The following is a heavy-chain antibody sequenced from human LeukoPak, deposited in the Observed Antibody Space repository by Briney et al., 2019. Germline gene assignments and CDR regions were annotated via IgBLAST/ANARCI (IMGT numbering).Heavy chain of an antibody. D-gene: IGHD2-2*01. J-gene: IGHJ3*02. CDR1: GFTFSSYS. CDR3: ARDSASCRGCAFGI. V-gene: IGHV3-7*01. Sequence: GGSLRLSCAASGFTFSSYSMNWVRQAPGKGLEWVANTNRDGSEKYYVDSVKGRVTISRDNAMNFLYLQLNSLRVDDTAVYYCARDSASCRGCAFGIWGQGTVVTVSS. CDR2: TNRDGSEK.